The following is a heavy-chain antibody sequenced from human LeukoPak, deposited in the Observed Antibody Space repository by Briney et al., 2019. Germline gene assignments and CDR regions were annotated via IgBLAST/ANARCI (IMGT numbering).Heavy chain of an antibody. V-gene: IGHV3-74*01. Sequence: GSLILSCEASTFTFSTNLIQWVRQLPGKGLVWVSYINGDGSNSNYADSVKGRLTISRDNAKNTLYLQMNSLRAADTAVYYCATGSGTYYDSWGQGTLVTVSS. CDR1: TFTFSTNL. D-gene: IGHD3-10*01. J-gene: IGHJ4*02. CDR2: INGDGSNS. CDR3: ATGSGTYYDS.